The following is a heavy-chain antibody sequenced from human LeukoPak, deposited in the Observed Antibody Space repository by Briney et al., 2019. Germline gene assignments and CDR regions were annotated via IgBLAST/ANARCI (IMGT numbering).Heavy chain of an antibody. CDR3: ARPLLITFGGVTPFDY. D-gene: IGHD3-16*01. Sequence: GGSLRLSCAASGFTFSSYWMSWVRQAPGKGLEWVANIKQDGSEKYYVDSVKGRFTISRDNAKNSLYLQMNSLRAEDTAVYYCARPLLITFGGVTPFDYWGQGTLVTVSS. J-gene: IGHJ4*02. CDR2: IKQDGSEK. V-gene: IGHV3-7*01. CDR1: GFTFSSYW.